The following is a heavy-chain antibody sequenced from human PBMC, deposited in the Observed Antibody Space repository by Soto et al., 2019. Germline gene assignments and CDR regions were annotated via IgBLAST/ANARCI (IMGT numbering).Heavy chain of an antibody. CDR3: AKDAAIVSSTFNYFDY. Sequence: AGSLTLSCAASGFFFSSYAMSWVRQAPGKGLEWVSGIGGSGGYKSYADSVKGRFTISRDNSKNTLYLQMESLGAEDTAVKYCAKDAAIVSSTFNYFDYWGQGTLVTVSS. J-gene: IGHJ4*02. CDR1: GFFFSSYA. CDR2: IGGSGGYK. D-gene: IGHD6-13*01. V-gene: IGHV3-23*01.